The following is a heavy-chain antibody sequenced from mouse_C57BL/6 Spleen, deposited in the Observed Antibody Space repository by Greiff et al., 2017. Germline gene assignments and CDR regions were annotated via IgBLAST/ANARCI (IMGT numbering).Heavy chain of an antibody. CDR3: ARDGGFYFDY. CDR2: ISDGGSYT. Sequence: EVKLMESGGGLVKPGGSLKLSCAASGFTFSSYAMSWVRQTPVKRLEWVATISDGGSYTYYPDNVKGRFTISRDNAKNNLYLQMSHLKSEDTAMYYCARDGGFYFDYWGQGTTLTVSS. J-gene: IGHJ2*01. CDR1: GFTFSSYA. V-gene: IGHV5-4*01.